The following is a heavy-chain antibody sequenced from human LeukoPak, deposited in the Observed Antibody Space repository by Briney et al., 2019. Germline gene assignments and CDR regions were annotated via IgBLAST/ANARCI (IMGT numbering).Heavy chain of an antibody. D-gene: IGHD6-13*01. CDR2: ISDYNGNT. CDR1: GYTFTVYG. Sequence: SVSLSCKASGYTFTVYGISWGRDAPGQGLGWRGGISDYNGNTNYVQTLQGRVTITTDTSKSTDYMELRSPRSDDTAVYYCARDVFGEGIAAAGDAFDIWGNGTMVTVSS. CDR3: ARDVFGEGIAAAGDAFDI. V-gene: IGHV1-18*01. J-gene: IGHJ3*02.